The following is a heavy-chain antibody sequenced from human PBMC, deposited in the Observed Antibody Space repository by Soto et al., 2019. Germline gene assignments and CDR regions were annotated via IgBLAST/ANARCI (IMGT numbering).Heavy chain of an antibody. CDR3: ARGQRVSDWFDP. Sequence: PSETLSLTCTVSGGAISTYYWTWIRQTAGKGLEWIGRIYRSGSTKYNPALQSRVTMSLYTPNNQFSLRLTSVTAADTAVYYCARGQRVSDWFDPWGQGTSVTVSS. D-gene: IGHD2-2*01. CDR2: IYRSGST. V-gene: IGHV4-4*07. CDR1: GGAISTYY. J-gene: IGHJ5*02.